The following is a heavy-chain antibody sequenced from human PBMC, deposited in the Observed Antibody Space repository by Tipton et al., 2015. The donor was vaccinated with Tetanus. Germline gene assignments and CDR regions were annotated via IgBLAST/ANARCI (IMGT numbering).Heavy chain of an antibody. Sequence: QVQLVQSGAEVKKPGASVKVSCKASGYTFTSYAMHWVRQAPGQRLEWMGWINAGNGNTKYSQKFQGRVTITRDTSASTAYMELSSLRSEDTAVYYCARIPFTGHGDYLNYWGQGTLVTVSS. J-gene: IGHJ4*02. D-gene: IGHD4-17*01. CDR3: ARIPFTGHGDYLNY. V-gene: IGHV1-3*01. CDR2: INAGNGNT. CDR1: GYTFTSYA.